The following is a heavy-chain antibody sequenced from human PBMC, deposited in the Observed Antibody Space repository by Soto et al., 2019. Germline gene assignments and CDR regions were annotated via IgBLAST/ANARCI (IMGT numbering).Heavy chain of an antibody. CDR3: ERELRDYDISTGYHPSAAFDI. Sequence: ASVKVSCKASGYTFTGYYMHWVRQAPGQGLEGMGWINPNSGGTNYAQKFQGWVTMTRDTSISTAYMELSRLSSDDTAVYYCERELRDYDISTGYHPSAAFDIWGQGTMVTVSS. D-gene: IGHD3-9*01. J-gene: IGHJ3*02. CDR2: INPNSGGT. CDR1: GYTFTGYY. V-gene: IGHV1-2*04.